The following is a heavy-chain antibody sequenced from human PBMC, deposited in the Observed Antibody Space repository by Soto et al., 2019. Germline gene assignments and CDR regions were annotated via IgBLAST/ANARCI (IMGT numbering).Heavy chain of an antibody. J-gene: IGHJ4*02. CDR2: IYYSGST. CDR1: GGSISSGDYY. Sequence: QVQLQESGPGLVKPSQTLSLTCTVSGGSISSGDYYWSWIRQPPGKGLDWIGYIYYSGSTYYNPSLKSRVTISVDTSKNQFSLKLSSVTAADTAVYYCAGTERWLQYLFDYWGQGTLVTVSS. CDR3: AGTERWLQYLFDY. D-gene: IGHD5-12*01. V-gene: IGHV4-30-4*01.